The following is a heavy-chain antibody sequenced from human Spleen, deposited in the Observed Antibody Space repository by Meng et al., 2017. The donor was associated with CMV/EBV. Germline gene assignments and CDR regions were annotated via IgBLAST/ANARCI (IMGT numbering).Heavy chain of an antibody. Sequence: GESLKISCAASGFTFSSYAMSWVRQAPGKGLEWVSDISGSGGSTYYADSVKGRFTISRDNSKNTLYLQMNSLRAEDTAVYYCAKDADWYYDFWSGYYDYYYYGMDVWGQGTTVTVSS. CDR2: ISGSGGST. J-gene: IGHJ6*02. CDR3: AKDADWYYDFWSGYYDYYYYGMDV. D-gene: IGHD3-3*01. CDR1: GFTFSSYA. V-gene: IGHV3-23*01.